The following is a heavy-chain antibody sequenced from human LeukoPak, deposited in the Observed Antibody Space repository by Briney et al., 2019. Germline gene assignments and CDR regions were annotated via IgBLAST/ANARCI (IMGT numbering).Heavy chain of an antibody. V-gene: IGHV1-18*01. Sequence: ASVKVSCKASGYTFTSYGISWVRQAPGQGLEWMGWISAYNGNTNYAQKLQGRVTMTTDTSTSTAYMELRSLRSDDTAEYYCARDLRRFLEWLPDYYYYMDVWGKGTTVTVSS. CDR3: ARDLRRFLEWLPDYYYYMDV. J-gene: IGHJ6*03. D-gene: IGHD3-3*01. CDR1: GYTFTSYG. CDR2: ISAYNGNT.